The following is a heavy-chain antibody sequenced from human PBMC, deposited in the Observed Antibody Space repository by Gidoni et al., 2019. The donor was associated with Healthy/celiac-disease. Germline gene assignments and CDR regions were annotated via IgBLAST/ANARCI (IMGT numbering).Heavy chain of an antibody. CDR2: IDPSDSDT. CDR1: GYSFTSYW. J-gene: IGHJ5*02. Sequence: EVQLVQSRAEVKKPGESLWISCRGSGYSFTSYWISWVRQMPGKGLEWMGRIDPSDSDTNCSPSFQGQVTISADKSISTAYLQWSSLKASDTAMYYWARLREAAAGGENWFDPWGQGTLVTVSS. CDR3: ARLREAAAGGENWFDP. V-gene: IGHV5-10-1*04. D-gene: IGHD6-13*01.